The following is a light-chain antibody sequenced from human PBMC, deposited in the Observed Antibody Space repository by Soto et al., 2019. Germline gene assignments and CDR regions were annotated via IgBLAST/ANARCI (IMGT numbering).Light chain of an antibody. CDR2: GAS. J-gene: IGKJ3*01. Sequence: EIVLTQSPGTLSLSPGERATLYCRASQSVGSNYLAWYQQKPGQAPRVLIYGASTRATGIPDRFSGSGSGTDFTLSISGLEPEDFAVYYCQHYGGSFIFGPGTKVDFK. CDR3: QHYGGSFI. CDR1: QSVGSNY. V-gene: IGKV3-20*01.